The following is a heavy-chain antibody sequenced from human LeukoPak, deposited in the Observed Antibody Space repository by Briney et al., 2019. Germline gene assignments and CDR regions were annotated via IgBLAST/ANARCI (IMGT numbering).Heavy chain of an antibody. D-gene: IGHD2-15*01. J-gene: IGHJ4*02. Sequence: PSETLSLTCTVSGGSISSSSYYWGWIRQPPGKGLEWIGSIYYSGSTYYNPSLKSRVTISVDTSKNQFSPKLSSVTAADTAVYYCARLKVVVVAATDYFDYWGQGTLVTVSS. CDR1: GGSISSSSYY. V-gene: IGHV4-39*01. CDR3: ARLKVVVVAATDYFDY. CDR2: IYYSGST.